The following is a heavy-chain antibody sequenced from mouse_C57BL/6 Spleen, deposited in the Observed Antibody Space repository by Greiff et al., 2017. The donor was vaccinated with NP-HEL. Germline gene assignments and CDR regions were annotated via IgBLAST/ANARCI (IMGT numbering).Heavy chain of an antibody. CDR1: GYTFTSYW. CDR3: ARQGVVATDWYFDV. J-gene: IGHJ1*03. D-gene: IGHD1-1*01. Sequence: VQLQQPGAELVKPGASVKMSCKASGYTFTSYWITWVKQRPGQGLEWIGDIYPGSGSTNYNEKFKSKATLTVDTSSSTGYMQLSSLTSEDSAVYYCARQGVVATDWYFDVWGTGTTVTVSS. CDR2: IYPGSGST. V-gene: IGHV1-55*01.